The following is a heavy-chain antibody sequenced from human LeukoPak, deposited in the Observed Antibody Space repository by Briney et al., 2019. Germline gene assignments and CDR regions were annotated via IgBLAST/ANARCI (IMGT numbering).Heavy chain of an antibody. CDR1: VRSISTYY. V-gene: IGHV4-59*01. J-gene: IGHJ6*02. CDR3: ARAPRGESDAASGFYGVDV. D-gene: IGHD3-22*01. CDR2: SHYSGST. Sequence: SETLSLICTVSVRSISTYYWTWIRQPPGKALEWIGYSHYSGSTNYNPSLNGRVTISVDTSTNHVSLKLNSVTAADTAVYYCARAPRGESDAASGFYGVDVWGQGTTVTVSS.